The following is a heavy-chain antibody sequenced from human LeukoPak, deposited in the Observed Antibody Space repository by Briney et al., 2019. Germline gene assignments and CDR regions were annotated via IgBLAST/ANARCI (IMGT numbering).Heavy chain of an antibody. D-gene: IGHD3-10*01. CDR1: GLSLTDFA. J-gene: IGHJ4*02. Sequence: ASVKVSCKTSGLSLTDFALHWVRQAPGQRFEWMGWINTANGHTEYSQKFQDRVTIIRDTSASTAYMELSSLRSADTAVYYCAKMTTGKFEFWGQGTLVTVSS. CDR2: INTANGHT. V-gene: IGHV1-3*04. CDR3: AKMTTGKFEF.